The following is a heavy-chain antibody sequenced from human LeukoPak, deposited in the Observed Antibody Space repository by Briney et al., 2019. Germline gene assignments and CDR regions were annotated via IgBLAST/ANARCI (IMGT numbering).Heavy chain of an antibody. Sequence: SQTLSLTCTVSGGSISSGGYYWSWIRQPQGKGLGWIGYIYHSGSTYYNPTLKSRVTISVDRSKNQFSLKLSSVTAADTAVYYCARGPRELNWFDPWGQGTLVTVSS. J-gene: IGHJ5*02. CDR1: GGSISSGGYY. D-gene: IGHD3-10*01. CDR2: IYHSGST. V-gene: IGHV4-30-2*01. CDR3: ARGPRELNWFDP.